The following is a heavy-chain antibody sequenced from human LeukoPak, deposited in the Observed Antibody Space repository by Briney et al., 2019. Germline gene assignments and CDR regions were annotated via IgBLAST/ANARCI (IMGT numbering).Heavy chain of an antibody. D-gene: IGHD3-10*01. CDR1: GGSISSGGYY. J-gene: IGHJ5*02. CDR2: IYYSGST. V-gene: IGHV4-31*03. CDR3: ARADVLLWFGELLYGWFDP. Sequence: SETLSLTCTVSGGSISSGGYYWSWIRQHPGKGLEWIGYIYYSGSTYYNPSLKSRVTISVDTSKNQFSLKLSSVTAADTAVYYCARADVLLWFGELLYGWFDPWGQGTLVTVSS.